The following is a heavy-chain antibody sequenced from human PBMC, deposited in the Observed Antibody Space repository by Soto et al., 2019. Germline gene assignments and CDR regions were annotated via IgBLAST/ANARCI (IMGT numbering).Heavy chain of an antibody. J-gene: IGHJ3*02. CDR2: LSASGGTT. CDR1: GFTFSNYA. D-gene: IGHD4-17*01. CDR3: VKPAETTAWGIFDI. V-gene: IGHV3-23*01. Sequence: GGSLRLSCEASGFTFSNYAMNWVRQAPRKGLEWVSVLSASGGTTYYADSVKSRFIMSRDNSKNTVYLQMYSLRAEDTAVYYCVKPAETTAWGIFDIWGQGTMVTVSS.